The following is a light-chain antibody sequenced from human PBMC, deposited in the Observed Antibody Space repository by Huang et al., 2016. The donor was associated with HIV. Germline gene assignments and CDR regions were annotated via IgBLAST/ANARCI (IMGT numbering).Light chain of an antibody. CDR3: QQYNDWPRS. V-gene: IGKV3-15*01. J-gene: IGKJ4*02. CDR2: AAS. Sequence: EIVMTQSPGTLSVAPGERATLSCRASQNINTNLAWFQQKPGQAPRLLIYAASTRTADFPARFSGSGSRTEFTLTISSLQSEDIAVYYCQQYNDWPRSFGGGTKVEIK. CDR1: QNINTN.